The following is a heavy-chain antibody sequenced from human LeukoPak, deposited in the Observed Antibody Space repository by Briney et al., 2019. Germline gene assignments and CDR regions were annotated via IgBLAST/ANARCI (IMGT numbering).Heavy chain of an antibody. CDR2: INSDGSGT. D-gene: IGHD1-26*01. J-gene: IGHJ4*02. CDR3: AREATGLDY. Sequence: GGSLRLSCAASGVTFSSYWMHWVRHVPGKGLGWVSRINSDGSGTSYPDSVKGRFTISRDNAKNTLYAQMTSLRAEDMAVYYCAREATGLDYWGQGNLVTVSP. V-gene: IGHV3-74*01. CDR1: GVTFSSYW.